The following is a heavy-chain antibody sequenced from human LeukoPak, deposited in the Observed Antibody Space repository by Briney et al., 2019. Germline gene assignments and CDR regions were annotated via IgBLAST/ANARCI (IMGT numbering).Heavy chain of an antibody. D-gene: IGHD2-15*01. J-gene: IGHJ6*02. CDR3: ARGSRRNCSGGSCRYYYYGMDV. CDR1: GGTFSSYA. V-gene: IGHV1-69*01. Sequence: EASVKVSCTASGGTFSSYAISWVRQAPGQGLEWMGGIIPIFGTANYAQKFQGRVTITADESTSTAYMELSSLRSEDTAVYYCARGSRRNCSGGSCRYYYYGMDVWGQGTTVTVSS. CDR2: IIPIFGTA.